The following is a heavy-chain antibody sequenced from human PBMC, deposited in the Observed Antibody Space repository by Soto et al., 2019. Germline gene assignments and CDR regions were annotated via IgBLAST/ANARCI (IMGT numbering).Heavy chain of an antibody. J-gene: IGHJ6*02. V-gene: IGHV4-39*01. CDR1: GGSVRSISYS. CDR3: ARRNGYCVGNTCHGYDGMDV. D-gene: IGHD2-21*01. Sequence: PSGTRALTGTLLGGSVRSISYSWGEILQSPGKGLEWIATIYSTDKTYYNPSLLSRVTISVDTSMNELSLRLSSVTAADTAVYYCARRNGYCVGNTCHGYDGMDVWGQGTTVT. CDR2: IYSTDKT.